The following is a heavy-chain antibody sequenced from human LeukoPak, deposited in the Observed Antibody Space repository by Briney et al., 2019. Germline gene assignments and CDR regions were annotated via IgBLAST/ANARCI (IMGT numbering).Heavy chain of an antibody. D-gene: IGHD1-1*01. CDR1: GFTFSSAW. Sequence: GGSLRLSCAASGFTFSSAWMTWVRQAPGKGLEWVAHIKEDGTEQYYVDSVKGRFTISRDNAKNSVDLQMNSLRAEDTAVYYCARWNDGWDFDYWGQGTLVSVSS. CDR2: IKEDGTEQ. CDR3: ARWNDGWDFDY. J-gene: IGHJ4*02. V-gene: IGHV3-7*05.